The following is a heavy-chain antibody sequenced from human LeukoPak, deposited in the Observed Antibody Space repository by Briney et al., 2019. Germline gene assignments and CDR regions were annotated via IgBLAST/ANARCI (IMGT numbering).Heavy chain of an antibody. D-gene: IGHD3-3*01. CDR1: GGSISSYY. V-gene: IGHV4-59*08. CDR3: ARHRLLEWFSY. Sequence: PSETLSLTCTVSGGSISSYYWSWIRQPPGKGLEWIGYIYYSGSTNYNPSLKSRVTISVDTSKNQFSLKLSSVTAADTAVYYCARHRLLEWFSYWGQGTLVTVSS. J-gene: IGHJ4*02. CDR2: IYYSGST.